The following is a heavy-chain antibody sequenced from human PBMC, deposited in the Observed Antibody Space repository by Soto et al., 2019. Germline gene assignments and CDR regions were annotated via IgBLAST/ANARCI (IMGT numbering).Heavy chain of an antibody. D-gene: IGHD6-13*01. CDR3: ARVSATGTRWSDP. CDR1: CGSISSGAYY. J-gene: IGHJ5*02. CDR2: ISHRGTA. V-gene: IGHV4-31*03. Sequence: SETLSLTCTVSCGSISSGAYYWGWIRQHPGKGLEWIGYISHRGTAYYTPSLKSRVSLSVDPSKSQFSLNVTSLTAADTAVYYCARVSATGTRWSDPWGPGTLVTDSS.